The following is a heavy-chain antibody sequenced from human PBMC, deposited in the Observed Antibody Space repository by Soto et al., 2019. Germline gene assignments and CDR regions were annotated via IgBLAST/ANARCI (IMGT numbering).Heavy chain of an antibody. CDR1: GGTFSSYA. Sequence: SVKVSCKASGGTFSSYAISWVRQAPGQGLEWMGGIIPIFGTANYAQKFQGRVTITADESTSTAYMELSSLRSEDTAVYYCATGITDIVATISASGYYYYGMDVWGQGTTVTVSS. J-gene: IGHJ6*02. V-gene: IGHV1-69*13. D-gene: IGHD5-12*01. CDR2: IIPIFGTA. CDR3: ATGITDIVATISASGYYYYGMDV.